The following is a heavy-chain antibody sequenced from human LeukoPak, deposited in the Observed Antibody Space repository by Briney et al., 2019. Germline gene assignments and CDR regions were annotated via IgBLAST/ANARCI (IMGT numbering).Heavy chain of an antibody. Sequence: ASVKVSCKASGYTFTSHAISWVRQAPGLGLEWMGWIKPDSGDTGHAQKFQGRVVITRDNSIDTTYMELSSLTSEDTATYYCARELSTSVPDYWGQGTLVTVSS. CDR3: ARELSTSVPDY. V-gene: IGHV1-8*03. CDR2: IKPDSGDT. J-gene: IGHJ4*02. D-gene: IGHD5/OR15-5a*01. CDR1: GYTFTSHA.